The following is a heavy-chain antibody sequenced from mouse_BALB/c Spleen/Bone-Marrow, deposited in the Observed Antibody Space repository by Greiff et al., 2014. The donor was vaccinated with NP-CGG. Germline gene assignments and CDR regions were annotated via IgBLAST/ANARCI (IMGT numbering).Heavy chain of an antibody. CDR2: IHYSGTT. V-gene: IGHV3-1*02. CDR1: GYSITSDYS. CDR3: ARFAGTPYTMDY. D-gene: IGHD4-1*01. Sequence: DVHLVESGPDLVKPSQSLSLTCTVTGYSITSDYSWHWIRQFPGNKLEWMGYIHYSGTTVYNPSLKSRISFTRDTSNNQFFLQLNSVTTEDTATYYCARFAGTPYTMDYWGQGTSVTVSS. J-gene: IGHJ4*01.